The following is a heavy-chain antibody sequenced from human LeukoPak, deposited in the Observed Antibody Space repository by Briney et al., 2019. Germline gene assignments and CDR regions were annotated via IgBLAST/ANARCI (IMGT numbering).Heavy chain of an antibody. V-gene: IGHV3-48*03. D-gene: IGHD3-22*01. CDR1: GFTFSSYE. Sequence: GGSLRLSCADSGFTFSSYEMNWVRQAPGKGLEWVSYISSSGSTIYYADSVKGRFTISRDNAKNSLYLQMNSLRAEDTAVYYCARARGYYYDSSGYPTLIDYWGQGTLVTVSS. J-gene: IGHJ4*02. CDR2: ISSSGSTI. CDR3: ARARGYYYDSSGYPTLIDY.